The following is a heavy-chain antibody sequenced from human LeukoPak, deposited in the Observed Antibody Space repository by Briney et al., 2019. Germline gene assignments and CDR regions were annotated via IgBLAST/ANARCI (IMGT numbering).Heavy chain of an antibody. D-gene: IGHD3-3*01. CDR3: ARDPGQNRHYDFWRRNSFDI. CDR2: ISAYNGNT. J-gene: IGHJ3*02. V-gene: IGHV1-18*01. CDR1: GYTFTSYG. Sequence: ASVKVSYKASGYTFTSYGISWVRRAPGQGLEWMGWISAYNGNTNYAQNLQGRVTMTTDTSTSTAYMELRSLRSDDTAAYYCARDPGQNRHYDFWRRNSFDIWGQGTMVTVSS.